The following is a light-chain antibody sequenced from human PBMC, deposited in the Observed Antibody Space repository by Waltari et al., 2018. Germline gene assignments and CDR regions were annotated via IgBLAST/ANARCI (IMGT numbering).Light chain of an antibody. J-gene: IGLJ3*02. CDR1: NIGSKS. Sequence: SYVLTQPPSVSVAPGKTARITCGGNNIGSKSVHWYQQKPGQAPVLVVYDDSDRPSGLPARFSGSNSGNTATLTISRVEAVDEADYYCQVWDSSSDHWVFGGGTKLTVL. CDR2: DDS. CDR3: QVWDSSSDHWV. V-gene: IGLV3-21*03.